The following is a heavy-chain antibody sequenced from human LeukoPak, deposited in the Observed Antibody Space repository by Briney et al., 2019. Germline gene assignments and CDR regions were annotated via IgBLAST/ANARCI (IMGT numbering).Heavy chain of an antibody. CDR3: ARAADYDFWSGYRP. Sequence: GASVKVSCKASGGTFSSYAISWVQQAPGQGLEWMGRIIPIFGIANYAQKFQGRVTITADKSTSTAYMELSSLRSEDTAVYYCARAADYDFWSGYRPWGQGTLVTVSS. CDR2: IIPIFGIA. J-gene: IGHJ5*02. D-gene: IGHD3-3*01. V-gene: IGHV1-69*04. CDR1: GGTFSSYA.